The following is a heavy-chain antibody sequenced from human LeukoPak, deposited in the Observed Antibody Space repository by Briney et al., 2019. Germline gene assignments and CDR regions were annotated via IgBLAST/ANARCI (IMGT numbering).Heavy chain of an antibody. V-gene: IGHV4-4*07. Sequence: SETLSPTCTVSGGSISSYYWSWIRQPAGKGLEWIGRIYTSGSTNYNPSLKSRVTMSVDTSRNQFSLKLSSVTAADTAVYYCAREPPISSSWYPLDYWGQGTLVTVSS. CDR2: IYTSGST. CDR3: AREPPISSSWYPLDY. CDR1: GGSISSYY. D-gene: IGHD6-13*01. J-gene: IGHJ4*02.